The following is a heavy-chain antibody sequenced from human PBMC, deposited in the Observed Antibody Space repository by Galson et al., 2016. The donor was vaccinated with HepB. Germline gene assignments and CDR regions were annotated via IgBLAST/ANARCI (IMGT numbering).Heavy chain of an antibody. Sequence: SVKVSCKASGYTFTTYYMHWVRQAPGQGLEWMGLINPSSSNTTYAQKFQGRVTMTRDTSTSTVYMELSSLGSEATAVYYCARSPGYCSCGSCSIPFDPWGQGALVTVSS. V-gene: IGHV1-46*01. CDR1: GYTFTTYY. CDR3: ARSPGYCSCGSCSIPFDP. J-gene: IGHJ5*02. CDR2: INPSSSNT. D-gene: IGHD2-15*01.